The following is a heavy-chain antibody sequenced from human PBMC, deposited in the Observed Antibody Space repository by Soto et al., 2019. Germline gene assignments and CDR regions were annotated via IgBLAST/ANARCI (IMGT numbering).Heavy chain of an antibody. V-gene: IGHV1-18*04. J-gene: IGHJ4*02. CDR2: ISANTGNT. D-gene: IGHD2-2*01. Sequence: ASVKVSCKASGYLFTRFGISWVRQAPGQGLEWVGWISANTGNTVYGQRVQDRVTLTTDTSTSTAYMELRSLTSDDTAVYYCAVAVYCSSTSCDLFDYWGQGTLVTVSS. CDR1: GYLFTRFG. CDR3: AVAVYCSSTSCDLFDY.